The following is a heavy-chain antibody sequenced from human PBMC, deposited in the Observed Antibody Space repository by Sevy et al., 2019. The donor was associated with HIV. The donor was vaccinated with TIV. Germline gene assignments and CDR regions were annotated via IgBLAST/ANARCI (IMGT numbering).Heavy chain of an antibody. CDR3: AGENAWGRGYS. J-gene: IGHJ4*02. Sequence: SETLSLTCTVSGGSITSLYWNWIRQPPGKGLEWIANIYYNGHINYNHPLKSRVPLSLDTSKNQFSLRLSSVTAAGTAMYYCAGENAWGRGYSWGQGTLVTVSS. CDR2: IYYNGHI. CDR1: GGSITSLY. D-gene: IGHD1-26*01. V-gene: IGHV4-59*08.